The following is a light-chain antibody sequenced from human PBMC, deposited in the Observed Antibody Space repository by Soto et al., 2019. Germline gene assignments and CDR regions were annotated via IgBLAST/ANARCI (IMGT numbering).Light chain of an antibody. CDR3: SSYTTSSTRV. J-gene: IGLJ1*01. CDR2: EVT. Sequence: QSALTQPASVSGSPGQSIAISCTGSSSDIGIYKYVSWYQQHPGKVPKLIIYEVTNRPSGVSNRFSGSKSGNTASLTISGLQAEDEADYYCSSYTTSSTRVFGTETKVTVL. CDR1: SSDIGIYKY. V-gene: IGLV2-14*01.